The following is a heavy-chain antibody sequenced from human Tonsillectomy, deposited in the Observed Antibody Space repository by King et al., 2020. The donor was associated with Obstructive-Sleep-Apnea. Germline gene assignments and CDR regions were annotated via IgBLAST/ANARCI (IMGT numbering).Heavy chain of an antibody. CDR3: AKDLGLPGY. V-gene: IGHV3-30*18. J-gene: IGHJ4*02. CDR2: ISSCGNKK. Sequence: VQLVESGGGVVQPGRSLRLSFAASGFTLSRSGMHWVRQAPGKGLGWVAIISSCGNKKYNTDSVKGRFTTSRDNSKNTLYLEMNSLRPEDTAVYYCAKDLGLPGYWGQGTLVTVSS. D-gene: IGHD3-16*01. CDR1: GFTLSRSG.